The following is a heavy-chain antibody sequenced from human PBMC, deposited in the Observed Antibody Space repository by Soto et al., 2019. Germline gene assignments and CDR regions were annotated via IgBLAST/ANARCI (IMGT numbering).Heavy chain of an antibody. J-gene: IGHJ3*02. CDR2: IIPIFGTA. V-gene: IGHV1-69*13. D-gene: IGHD5-18*01. CDR3: ASKSGYSYGYAFDI. Sequence: GASVKVSCKASGGTFSSYAISWVRQAPGQGLEWMGGIIPIFGTANYAQKFQGRVTITADESTSTAYMELSSLRSEDTAVYYCASKSGYSYGYAFDIWGQGTMVTVSS. CDR1: GGTFSSYA.